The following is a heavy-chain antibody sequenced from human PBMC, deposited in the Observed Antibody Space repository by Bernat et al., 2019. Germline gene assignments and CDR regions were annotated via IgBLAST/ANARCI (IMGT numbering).Heavy chain of an antibody. Sequence: QVQLVQSGAEVKKPGASVKVPCKASGYTFTSYGISWVRQAPGQGLEWMVWISAYNGNTNYAQKLTGRVTSTTDTSTSTAYMELRSRRSDDTAVYYCARAGDDILTGNWFDPWGQGTLVTVSS. CDR3: ARAGDDILTGNWFDP. V-gene: IGHV1-18*01. D-gene: IGHD3-9*01. CDR2: ISAYNGNT. CDR1: GYTFTSYG. J-gene: IGHJ5*02.